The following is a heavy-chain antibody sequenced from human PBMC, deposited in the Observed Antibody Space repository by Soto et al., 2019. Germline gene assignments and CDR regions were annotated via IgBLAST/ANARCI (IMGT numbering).Heavy chain of an antibody. CDR2: IIPIFGTA. Sequence: GASVKVSCKASGGTFSSYAISLVRQAPGQGLEWMGGIIPIFGTANYAQKFQGRVTITADESTSTAYMELSSLRSEDTAVFYCAIAVGYCSSTSCYLQYYYGMDVWGQGTTVTVSS. CDR3: AIAVGYCSSTSCYLQYYYGMDV. V-gene: IGHV1-69*13. J-gene: IGHJ6*02. D-gene: IGHD2-2*01. CDR1: GGTFSSYA.